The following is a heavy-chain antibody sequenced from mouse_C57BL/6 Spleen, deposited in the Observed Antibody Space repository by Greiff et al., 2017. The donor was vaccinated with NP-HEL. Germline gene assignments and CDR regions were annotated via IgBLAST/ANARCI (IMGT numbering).Heavy chain of an antibody. Sequence: QVQLQQPGAELVRPGSSVKLSCKASGYTFTSYWMHWVKQRPIQGLEWIGNIDPSDSETHYNQKFKDKATLTVDKSSSTAYMQLSSLTSEDSAVYYCARYYYGILYFDYWGQGTTLTVSS. J-gene: IGHJ2*01. CDR3: ARYYYGILYFDY. V-gene: IGHV1-52*01. D-gene: IGHD1-1*01. CDR2: IDPSDSET. CDR1: GYTFTSYW.